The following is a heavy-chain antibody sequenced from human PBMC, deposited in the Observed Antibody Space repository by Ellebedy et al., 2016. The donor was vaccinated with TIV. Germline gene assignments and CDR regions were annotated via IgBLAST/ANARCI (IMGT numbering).Heavy chain of an antibody. V-gene: IGHV1-2*02. D-gene: IGHD2-15*01. J-gene: IGHJ4*02. CDR1: GYTFTGYY. CDR2: INPNSGGT. Sequence: ASVKVSXXAFGYTFTGYYMHWVRQAPGQGLEWMGWINPNSGGTNYAQKFQGRVTMTRNTSISTAYMELRSLRSDDTAVYYCAREKGYCSGGSCYWGYWGQGTLVTVSS. CDR3: AREKGYCSGGSCYWGY.